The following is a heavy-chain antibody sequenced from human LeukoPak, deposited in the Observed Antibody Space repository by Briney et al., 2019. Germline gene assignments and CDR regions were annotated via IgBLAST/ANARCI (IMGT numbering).Heavy chain of an antibody. D-gene: IGHD6-6*01. Sequence: ASVKVSCKASGYSFSNYFIGWARQPPGQGLEWMGWINTYTDDIKYAENLQGRVTMTTDTPTSTAYMELRSLRSDDTAVYYCARGEYSISHFGYWGQGTKVVVSS. CDR1: GYSFSNYF. V-gene: IGHV1-18*01. J-gene: IGHJ4*02. CDR2: INTYTDDI. CDR3: ARGEYSISHFGY.